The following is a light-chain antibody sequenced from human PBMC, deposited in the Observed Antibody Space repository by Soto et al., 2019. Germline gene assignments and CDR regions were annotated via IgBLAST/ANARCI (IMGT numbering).Light chain of an antibody. CDR1: QSISSW. CDR2: KAS. CDR3: QQYNSYPWT. Sequence: DIQMTQSPSTLSASVGDRVTITCRASQSISSWLAWYQQKPGKAPKLLIYKASSLESGVPSGFSGSGSGTEFTLTISSRQPDDFATYYCQQYNSYPWTFGQGTKVEIK. V-gene: IGKV1-5*03. J-gene: IGKJ1*01.